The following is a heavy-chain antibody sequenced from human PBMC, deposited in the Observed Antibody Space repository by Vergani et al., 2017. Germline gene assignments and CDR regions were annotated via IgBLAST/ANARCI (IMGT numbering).Heavy chain of an antibody. V-gene: IGHV4-34*01. CDR1: GGSFSGYY. CDR3: ARGHLYXSGSYYNPHYYFDY. Sequence: QVQLQQWGAGLLKPSETLSLTCAVYGGSFSGYYWSWIRQPPGKGLEWIGEINHSGSTNYNPSLKSRVTISVDTSKNQFSLKLSSVTAADTAVYYCARGHLYXSGSYYNPHYYFDYWGQGTLVTVSS. CDR2: INHSGST. D-gene: IGHD3-10*01. J-gene: IGHJ4*02.